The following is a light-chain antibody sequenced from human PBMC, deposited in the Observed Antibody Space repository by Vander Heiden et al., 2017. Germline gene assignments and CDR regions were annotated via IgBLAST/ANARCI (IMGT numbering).Light chain of an antibody. CDR3: QSSDNTDTYLI. Sequence: SELTQPPSVSVSLGQTVNITCCGDTLPKQYAFWYQQKAGQAPVVIIFKDVERPSGIPERFSASTSGTTVTLTINGVKPEDEADYYCQSSDNTDTYLIFGGGTKLTVL. CDR2: KDV. J-gene: IGLJ2*01. CDR1: TLPKQY. V-gene: IGLV3-25*03.